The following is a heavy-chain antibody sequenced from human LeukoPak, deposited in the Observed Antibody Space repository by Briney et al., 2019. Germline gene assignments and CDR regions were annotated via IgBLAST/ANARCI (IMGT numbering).Heavy chain of an antibody. J-gene: IGHJ1*01. CDR1: GYTFTGYY. Sequence: ASVKVSCKASGYTFTGYYMHWVRQAPGQGLEWMGWINPNSGGTNYAQKFQGRVTMTRDTSISTAYMDLSRLRSDDTAVYYCARVWPAGQQLATYPLQHWGQGTLVTVSS. D-gene: IGHD6-13*01. CDR2: INPNSGGT. V-gene: IGHV1-2*02. CDR3: ARVWPAGQQLATYPLQH.